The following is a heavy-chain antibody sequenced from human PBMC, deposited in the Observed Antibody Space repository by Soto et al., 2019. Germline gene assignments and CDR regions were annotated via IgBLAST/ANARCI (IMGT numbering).Heavy chain of an antibody. CDR2: IYHSGST. CDR1: GYSISSGYY. J-gene: IGHJ4*02. Sequence: SETLSLTCAVSGYSISSGYYWGWIRQPPGKGLEWIGSIYHSGSTYYNPSLKSRVTISVDTSKNQFSLKLSSVTAADTAVYYCARAGLYYGDYMCFDYWGQGTLVTVSS. CDR3: ARAGLYYGDYMCFDY. D-gene: IGHD4-17*01. V-gene: IGHV4-38-2*01.